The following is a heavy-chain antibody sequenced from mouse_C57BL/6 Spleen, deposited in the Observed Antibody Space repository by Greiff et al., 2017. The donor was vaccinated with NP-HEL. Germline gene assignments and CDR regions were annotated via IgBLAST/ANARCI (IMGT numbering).Heavy chain of an antibody. Sequence: QVQLKESGAELVRPGTSVKMSCKASGYTFPNYWIGWAKQRPGHGLEWIGDIYPGGGYTNYIEKFKGKATLTADKSSSTAYMQFSSLTSEDSAIYYCARGQVTTFDYWGQGTTLTVSS. D-gene: IGHD2-2*01. CDR1: GYTFPNYW. CDR2: IYPGGGYT. V-gene: IGHV1-63*01. CDR3: ARGQVTTFDY. J-gene: IGHJ2*01.